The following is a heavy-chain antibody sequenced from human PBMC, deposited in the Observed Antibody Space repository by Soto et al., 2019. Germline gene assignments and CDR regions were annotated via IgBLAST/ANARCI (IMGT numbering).Heavy chain of an antibody. D-gene: IGHD1-26*01. J-gene: IGHJ4*02. Sequence: QIQLVESGGDVVQPGKSLRLSCAASGFNFGFFGMHWVRQAPGKGLEWVAFISGDGINTQYADSVRGRFTLSRDYSRKTMHLQMESLRYEDTALYYCARGNLSFDFDSWGLGTLVTVSS. CDR2: ISGDGINT. V-gene: IGHV3-30*03. CDR1: GFNFGFFG. CDR3: ARGNLSFDFDS.